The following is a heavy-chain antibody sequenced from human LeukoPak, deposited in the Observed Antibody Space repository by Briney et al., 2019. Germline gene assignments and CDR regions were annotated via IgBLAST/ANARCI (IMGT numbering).Heavy chain of an antibody. CDR3: AKEEGYIYGLLDY. CDR2: ISGGGGTT. Sequence: GGSLRLSCAASGFTFSNYAMSWVRQAPGKGLEWVSSISGGGGTTYYADSVKGRFTISRDNSKNTLYLQMNSLRAEDTAVYYCAKEEGYIYGLLDYWGQGTLVTVSS. V-gene: IGHV3-23*01. D-gene: IGHD5-18*01. CDR1: GFTFSNYA. J-gene: IGHJ4*02.